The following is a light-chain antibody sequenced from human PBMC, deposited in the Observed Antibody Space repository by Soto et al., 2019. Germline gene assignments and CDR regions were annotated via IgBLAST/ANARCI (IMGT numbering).Light chain of an antibody. CDR2: TAS. CDR1: QSISSW. Sequence: DIQMTQSPSTLSASVGDRVTITCRASQSISSWLAWYQQKPGKAPKLLIYTASSLESGVPSRFSGSGSGTEFTLTISSLQPDDFATYYCQEYNSHSRHTFGQGTKLEIK. CDR3: QEYNSHSRHT. J-gene: IGKJ2*01. V-gene: IGKV1-5*03.